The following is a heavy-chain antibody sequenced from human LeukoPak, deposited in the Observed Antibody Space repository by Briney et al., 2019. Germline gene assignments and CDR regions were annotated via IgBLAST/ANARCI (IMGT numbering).Heavy chain of an antibody. D-gene: IGHD3-10*01. Sequence: ASVKVACKASGYSFNSYGITCVRQAPGQGLEWVGWISAHNANTNYAHKLQCRVTMTTAPSPTTAYMELRSLRSDATAIYYCARARSGQLFACWGKGTLVTVSS. V-gene: IGHV1-18*01. CDR1: GYSFNSYG. CDR3: ARARSGQLFAC. CDR2: ISAHNANT. J-gene: IGHJ4*02.